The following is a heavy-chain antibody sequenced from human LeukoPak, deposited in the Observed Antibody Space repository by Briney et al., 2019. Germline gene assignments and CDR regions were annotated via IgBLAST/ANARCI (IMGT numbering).Heavy chain of an antibody. Sequence: SETLSLTCTVSGGSISSYYWSWIRQPPGKGLEWIGEINHSGSTNYNPSLKSRVTISVDTSKNQFSLKLSSVTAADTAVYYCASAGIAAAGNPCGRTGRDNWFDPWGQGTLVTVSS. D-gene: IGHD6-13*01. J-gene: IGHJ5*02. CDR2: INHSGST. V-gene: IGHV4-34*01. CDR3: ASAGIAAAGNPCGRTGRDNWFDP. CDR1: GGSISSYY.